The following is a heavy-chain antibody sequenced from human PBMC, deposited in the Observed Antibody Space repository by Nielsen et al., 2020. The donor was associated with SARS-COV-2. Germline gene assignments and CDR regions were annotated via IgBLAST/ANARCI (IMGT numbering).Heavy chain of an antibody. J-gene: IGHJ2*01. CDR2: IRSKANSYAT. CDR1: GFTFSSYW. CDR3: TRSITMIERWYFDL. V-gene: IGHV3-73*01. Sequence: LSLTCAASGFTFSSYWMSWVRQASGKGLEWVGRIRSKANSYATAYAASVKGRLTISRDDSKNTAYLQMNSLKTEDTAVYYCTRSITMIERWYFDLWGRGTLVTVSS. D-gene: IGHD3-22*01.